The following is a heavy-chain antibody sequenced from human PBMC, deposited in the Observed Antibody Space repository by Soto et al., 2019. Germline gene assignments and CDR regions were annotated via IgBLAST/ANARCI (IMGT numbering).Heavy chain of an antibody. CDR3: TATVEDADTAMVNYYYYGMDV. Sequence: SETLSLTCTVSGGSISSSSYYWGWIRQPPGKGLEWIGSIYYSGSTYYNPSLKSRVTISVDTSKNQFSLKLSSVTAADTAVYYCTATVEDADTAMVNYYYYGMDVWGQGTTVTVSS. CDR2: IYYSGST. CDR1: GGSISSSSYY. J-gene: IGHJ6*02. D-gene: IGHD5-18*01. V-gene: IGHV4-39*01.